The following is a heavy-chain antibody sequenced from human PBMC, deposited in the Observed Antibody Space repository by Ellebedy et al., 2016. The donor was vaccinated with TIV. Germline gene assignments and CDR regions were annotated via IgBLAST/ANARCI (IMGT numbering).Heavy chain of an antibody. CDR3: ARLAMLARLQNYGYHSMDV. CDR2: IHYTGTT. Sequence: SETLSLTCTVSGGSMSNNYWSWVRQAPGEGLEWIGYIHYTGTTNFDPSLKSRLTMSVDTSKNQFSLKVTSVTAADTAVYYCARLAMLARLQNYGYHSMDVWGQGTTVIVSS. CDR1: GGSMSNNY. V-gene: IGHV4-59*08. D-gene: IGHD3-10*01. J-gene: IGHJ6*02.